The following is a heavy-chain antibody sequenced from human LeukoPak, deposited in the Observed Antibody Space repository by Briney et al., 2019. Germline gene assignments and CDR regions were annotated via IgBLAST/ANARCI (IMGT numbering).Heavy chain of an antibody. CDR3: AIYCSGAGCPVDY. J-gene: IGHJ4*02. V-gene: IGHV3-30-3*01. Sequence: PGGSLRLSCAASAFTFSSYAMHWVRQAPGKGLEWVAVISYDGSNKYYADSVKGRFTISRDNSKNTLYLQMNSLRTEDTAVYYCAIYCSGAGCPVDYWGQGTLVTVSS. CDR2: ISYDGSNK. CDR1: AFTFSSYA. D-gene: IGHD2-15*01.